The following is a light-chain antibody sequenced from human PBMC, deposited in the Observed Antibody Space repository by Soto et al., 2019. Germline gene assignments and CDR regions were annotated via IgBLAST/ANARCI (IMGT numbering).Light chain of an antibody. V-gene: IGKV1-39*01. CDR2: TAS. J-gene: IGKJ5*01. Sequence: DIQMTQSPSSLSASVGDRVTITCRASQSVSSHLNWYQQKPGKAPKLLIYTASSLQSGVPSRFSGSGSGTDFTLTISSLQPEDFATYSCQQFNSYPITFGQGTRLEIK. CDR3: QQFNSYPIT. CDR1: QSVSSH.